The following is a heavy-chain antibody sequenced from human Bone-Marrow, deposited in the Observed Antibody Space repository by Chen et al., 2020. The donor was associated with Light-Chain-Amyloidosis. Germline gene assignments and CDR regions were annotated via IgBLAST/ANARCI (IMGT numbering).Heavy chain of an antibody. CDR1: EFTFTNFW. J-gene: IGHJ3*02. V-gene: IGHV3-7*01. Sequence: EVQLVESGGGLVQPGGSLRLSCTASEFTFTNFWMIWVRQAPGKGLEWVANIKQDGSKNYYVDSVKGRFTISRDNAKNSLYLQMNSLIAEDTAVYYCARDRGWWTFDIWGQGTMVTVSS. CDR3: ARDRGWWTFDI. CDR2: IKQDGSKN. D-gene: IGHD2-8*02.